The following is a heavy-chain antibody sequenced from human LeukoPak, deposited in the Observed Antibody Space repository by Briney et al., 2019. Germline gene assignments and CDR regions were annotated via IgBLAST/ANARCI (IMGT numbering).Heavy chain of an antibody. V-gene: IGHV1-18*04. J-gene: IGHJ4*02. CDR2: INAYNGNT. CDR1: GYTFSSYG. CDR3: ARGRYSNLPDC. D-gene: IGHD4-11*01. Sequence: ASVKVSFKASGYTFSSYGISWVRQAPGQGLEWMGWINAYNGNTNYVQKLQGRVTMTTETSTSTAYMELRSLTSDDTAVYYCARGRYSNLPDCWGQGTLVIVSS.